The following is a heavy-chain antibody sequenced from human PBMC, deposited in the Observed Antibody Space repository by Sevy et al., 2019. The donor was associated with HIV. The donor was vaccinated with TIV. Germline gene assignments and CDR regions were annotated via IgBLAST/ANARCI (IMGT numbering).Heavy chain of an antibody. V-gene: IGHV3-7*03. J-gene: IGHJ6*02. Sequence: GGSLRLSCAASGFTFSSYWMSWVRQAPGKGLEWVAHIKRDGTEKYYVDSVKGRFTISGDNAKNSLYLQMNSLRAEDTAVYYCARDCSSSSCLWGMDVWGQGTTVTVSS. CDR1: GFTFSSYW. D-gene: IGHD2-2*01. CDR3: ARDCSSSSCLWGMDV. CDR2: IKRDGTEK.